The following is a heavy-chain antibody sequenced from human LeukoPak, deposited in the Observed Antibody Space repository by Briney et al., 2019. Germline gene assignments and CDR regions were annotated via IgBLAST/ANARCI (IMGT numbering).Heavy chain of an antibody. CDR3: VRDLT. CDR1: GFTFSSNH. V-gene: IGHV3-53*01. J-gene: IGHJ5*02. Sequence: PGGCLRLSCAASGFTFSSNHMTWVRQAPGKGLEWVSVIYSGGSTYYADSVKGRFIISRDNSKNTLSLQMNSLRAEDTAVYYCVRDLTWGQGTLVTVSS. CDR2: IYSGGST.